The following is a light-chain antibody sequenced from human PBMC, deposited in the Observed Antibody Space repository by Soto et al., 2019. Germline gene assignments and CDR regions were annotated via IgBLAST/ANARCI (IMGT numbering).Light chain of an antibody. V-gene: IGKV3-11*01. Sequence: EIVLRQSPAALSLSAWERATVPRTASQSVSSYLAWYQQKPGQAPRLLIYDASNRATGIPARFSGSGSGTDFTLTISSLEPEDFAVYYCQQRSNWQGIPFGQGTRLEIK. CDR1: QSVSSY. CDR2: DAS. CDR3: QQRSNWQGIP. J-gene: IGKJ5*01.